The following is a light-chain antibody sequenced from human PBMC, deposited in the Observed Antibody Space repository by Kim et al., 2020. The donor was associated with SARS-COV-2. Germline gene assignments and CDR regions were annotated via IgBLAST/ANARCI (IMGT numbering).Light chain of an antibody. Sequence: LSPGQRATLSCRASQSVSSYLAWYQQKPGQAPRLLIYDASNRATGIPARFSGSGSGTDFTLTISSLEPEDFAVYYCQQRSNWPLTFGGGTKVDIK. CDR1: QSVSSY. CDR2: DAS. CDR3: QQRSNWPLT. J-gene: IGKJ4*01. V-gene: IGKV3-11*01.